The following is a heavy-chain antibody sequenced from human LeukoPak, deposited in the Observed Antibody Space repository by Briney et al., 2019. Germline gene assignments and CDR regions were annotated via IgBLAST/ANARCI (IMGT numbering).Heavy chain of an antibody. CDR1: GYTFTSYY. CDR3: AREKREYYYDSSGCLRA. D-gene: IGHD3-22*01. CDR2: INPSGGST. V-gene: IGHV1-46*01. Sequence: GASVKVSCKASGYTFTSYYMHWVRQAPGQGLEWMGIINPSGGSTSYAQKFQGRVTMTRDTPTSTVYMELSSLRSEDTAVYYCAREKREYYYDSSGCLRAWGQGTLVTVSS. J-gene: IGHJ4*02.